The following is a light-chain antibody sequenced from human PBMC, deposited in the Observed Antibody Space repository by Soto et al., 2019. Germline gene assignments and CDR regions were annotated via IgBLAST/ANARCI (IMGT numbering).Light chain of an antibody. Sequence: DIQMTQSPSTLSGSVGDRVTITCRASQTISSWLAWYQQKPVKAPKLLIYKASTLKSGVPSRFSGSGSGTEFTLTISSLQPDDFATYYCQHYNSYSEAFGQGTKVHI. V-gene: IGKV1-5*03. J-gene: IGKJ1*01. CDR1: QTISSW. CDR2: KAS. CDR3: QHYNSYSEA.